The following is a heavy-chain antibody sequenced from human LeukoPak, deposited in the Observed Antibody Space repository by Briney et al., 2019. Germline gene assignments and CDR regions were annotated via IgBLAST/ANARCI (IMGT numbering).Heavy chain of an antibody. CDR2: INTNTGNP. V-gene: IGHV7-4-1*02. D-gene: IGHD1-26*01. J-gene: IGHJ6*03. CDR1: GYTFTKSY. Sequence: EASVKVSCKASGYTFTKSYIHWVRQAPGQGLEWMGWINTNTGNPTYAQGFTGRFVFSLDTSVSTAYLQISSLKAEDTAVYYCARDYGLLVGATGNYYYYYMDVWGKGTTVTVSS. CDR3: ARDYGLLVGATGNYYYYYMDV.